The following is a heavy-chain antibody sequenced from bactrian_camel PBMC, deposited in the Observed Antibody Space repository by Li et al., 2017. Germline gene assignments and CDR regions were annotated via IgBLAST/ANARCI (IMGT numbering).Heavy chain of an antibody. V-gene: IGHV3S63*01. J-gene: IGHJ4*01. Sequence: HVQLVESGGGAVQAGGSLRLSCSANRSTYDSNCMAWFRQDPGKEREGVASIFRGRRQGDTFYADSVKGRFTVSRDNGKNSVYLQMDSLKLEDTAMYYCAANFGPYCSGPYLARRANFEGQGTQVTVS. D-gene: IGHD2*01. CDR1: RSTYDSNC. CDR2: IFRGRRQGDT.